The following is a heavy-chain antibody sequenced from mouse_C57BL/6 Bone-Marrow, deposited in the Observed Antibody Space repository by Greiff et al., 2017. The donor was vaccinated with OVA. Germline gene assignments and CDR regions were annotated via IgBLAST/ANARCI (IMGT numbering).Heavy chain of an antibody. CDR3: ARECSNYFIYFDY. V-gene: IGHV5-4*01. D-gene: IGHD2-5*01. Sequence: EVKLMESGGGLVKPGGSLKLSCAASGFTFSSYAMSWVRQTPEKRLEWVATISDGGSYTYYPDNVKGRFTISRDNAKNNLYLQMSHLKSEDTAMYYCARECSNYFIYFDYWGQGTTLTVSS. CDR2: ISDGGSYT. J-gene: IGHJ2*01. CDR1: GFTFSSYA.